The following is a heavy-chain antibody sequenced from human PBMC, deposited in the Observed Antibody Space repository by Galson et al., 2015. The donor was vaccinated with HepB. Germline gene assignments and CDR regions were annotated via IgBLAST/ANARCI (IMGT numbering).Heavy chain of an antibody. V-gene: IGHV3-23*01. J-gene: IGHJ3*01. D-gene: IGHD5-18*01. CDR3: ANSTASYGPSDAFDV. CDR1: GFTFSNYA. CDR2: ISGSGYST. Sequence: SLRLSCAASGFTFSNYAMSWVRQAPGKGLEWISSISGSGYSTYYADSVKGRFFISRDNSKITLYLHRNSLSAEDTDLYYCANSTASYGPSDAFDVWGQGTMVTVSS.